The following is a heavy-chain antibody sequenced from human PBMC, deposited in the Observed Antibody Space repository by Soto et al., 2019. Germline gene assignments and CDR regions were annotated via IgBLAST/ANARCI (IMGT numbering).Heavy chain of an antibody. Sequence: SVKVSCKASGGTFSSYAISWVRQAPGQGLEWMGGIIPIFGTANYAQKFQGRVTITADESTSTAYMELSSLRSEDTAVYYCARSHYYDSRGYSTTPFVSFDYWGQGNLVPVSS. CDR3: ARSHYYDSRGYSTTPFVSFDY. D-gene: IGHD3-22*01. J-gene: IGHJ4*02. V-gene: IGHV1-69*13. CDR1: GGTFSSYA. CDR2: IIPIFGTA.